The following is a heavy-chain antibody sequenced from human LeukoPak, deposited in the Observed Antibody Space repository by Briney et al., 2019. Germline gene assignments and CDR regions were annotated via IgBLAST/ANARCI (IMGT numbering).Heavy chain of an antibody. D-gene: IGHD6-19*01. CDR3: AREDAVSSDDAFDL. V-gene: IGHV4-61*02. CDR2: ISSSGST. Sequence: SETLSLTCTVSGDSISSGDYYWSWIRQPAGKGLEWIGRISSSGSTNYNPSLKSRVTISVDTSKNQFSLKLSAVTAADTAMYYCAREDAVSSDDAFDLWGQGTMVTVS. CDR1: GDSISSGDYY. J-gene: IGHJ3*01.